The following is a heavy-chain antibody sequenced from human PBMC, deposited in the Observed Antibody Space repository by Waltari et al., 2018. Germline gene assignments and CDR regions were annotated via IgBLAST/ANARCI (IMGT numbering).Heavy chain of an antibody. CDR3: ARVASYYDYIWGSNWFDP. Sequence: QVQLVQSGAEVKKPGSSVKVSCKASGGTFSSYAISWVRQAPGQGLEWMGRIIPIFGTANYAQKFQGRVTITADKSTSTAYMELSSLRSEDTAVYYCARVASYYDYIWGSNWFDPWGQGTLVTVSS. CDR1: GGTFSSYA. V-gene: IGHV1-69*08. D-gene: IGHD3-16*01. CDR2: IIPIFGTA. J-gene: IGHJ5*02.